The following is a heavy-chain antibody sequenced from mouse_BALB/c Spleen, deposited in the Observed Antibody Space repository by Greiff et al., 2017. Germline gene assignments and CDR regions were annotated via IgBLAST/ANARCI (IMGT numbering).Heavy chain of an antibody. CDR1: GYTFTDYY. D-gene: IGHD1-1*01. CDR3: ARGGNRAPYYYGSFDY. V-gene: IGHV1-26*01. J-gene: IGHJ2*01. CDR2: INPNNGDT. Sequence: EVQLQESGPELVKPGASVKMSCKASGYTFTDYYMKWVKQSHGKSLEWVGDINPNNGDTFYNQKFKGKATLTVDKSSSTAYMQLNSLTSEDSAVYYCARGGNRAPYYYGSFDYWGQGTTLTVSS.